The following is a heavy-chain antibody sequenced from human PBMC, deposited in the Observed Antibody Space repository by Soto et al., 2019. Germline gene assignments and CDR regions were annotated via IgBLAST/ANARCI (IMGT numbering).Heavy chain of an antibody. Sequence: QVQLVQSGAEVKKPGASVKVSCEASGYTFTTYGISWVRQAPGHGLEWMGWISPYNGNTNYAQKFQGRVTLTTDTSTTTAYMDVRSLRSDDTAVYYCARGAPTWTYGMDVWGQGTTVTVSS. CDR3: ARGAPTWTYGMDV. D-gene: IGHD3-16*01. J-gene: IGHJ6*02. CDR1: GYTFTTYG. V-gene: IGHV1-18*01. CDR2: ISPYNGNT.